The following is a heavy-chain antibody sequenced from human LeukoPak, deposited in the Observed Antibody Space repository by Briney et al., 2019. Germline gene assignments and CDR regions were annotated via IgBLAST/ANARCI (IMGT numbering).Heavy chain of an antibody. Sequence: GGSLRLSCAAPGFTFSSYSMNWVRQAPGKGLEWVSSISSSSSYIYYADSVKGRFTISRDNAKNSLYLQMNSLRAEDTAVYYCARSRGQLANAFDIWGQGTMVTVSS. V-gene: IGHV3-21*01. CDR1: GFTFSSYS. J-gene: IGHJ3*02. CDR2: ISSSSSYI. D-gene: IGHD6-6*01. CDR3: ARSRGQLANAFDI.